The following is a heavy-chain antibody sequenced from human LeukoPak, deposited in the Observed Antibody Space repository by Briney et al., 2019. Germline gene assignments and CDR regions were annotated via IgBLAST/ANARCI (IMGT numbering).Heavy chain of an antibody. J-gene: IGHJ6*03. V-gene: IGHV3-30*02. CDR1: GFTFISYG. CDR3: ARGTRATLYYYYMDV. CDR2: IRYDGSNK. D-gene: IGHD5-24*01. Sequence: GGSLRLSCAASGFTFISYGMHWVRQAPGKGLEWVTFIRYDGSNKYYADSVKGRFIISRDNSKNTLYLQMNSLRAEDTAVYYCARGTRATLYYYYMDVWGKGTTVTVSS.